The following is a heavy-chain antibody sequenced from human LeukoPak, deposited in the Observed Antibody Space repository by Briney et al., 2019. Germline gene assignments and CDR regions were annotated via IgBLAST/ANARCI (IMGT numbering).Heavy chain of an antibody. V-gene: IGHV3-21*01. Sequence: GGSLRLSCAASGFTFSSYSMNWVRQAPGKGLEWVSSISSSSSYIYYADSVKGRFTISRDNAKNSLYLQMISLRAEDTAVYYCARVGSSGLDYWGQGTLVTVSS. J-gene: IGHJ4*02. CDR2: ISSSSSYI. CDR3: ARVGSSGLDY. D-gene: IGHD6-19*01. CDR1: GFTFSSYS.